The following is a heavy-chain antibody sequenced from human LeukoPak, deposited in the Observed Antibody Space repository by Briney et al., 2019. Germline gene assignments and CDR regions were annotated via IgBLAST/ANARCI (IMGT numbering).Heavy chain of an antibody. CDR1: GFTFSSYW. V-gene: IGHV3-7*05. CDR2: IKQDGSEK. CDR3: ARDRSSSWWWYGMDV. J-gene: IGHJ6*02. Sequence: PGGSLRLSCAASGFTFSSYWMSWVRQAPGKGLEWVANIKQDGSEKYYVDSVKGRFTISRDNAKNSLYLQMNSLRAEDTAVYYCARDRSSSWWWYGMDVWGQGTTVTVPS. D-gene: IGHD6-13*01.